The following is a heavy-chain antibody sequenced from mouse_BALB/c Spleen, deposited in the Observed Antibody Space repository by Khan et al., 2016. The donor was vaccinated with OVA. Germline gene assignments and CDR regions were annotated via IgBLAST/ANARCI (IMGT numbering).Heavy chain of an antibody. D-gene: IGHD3-1*01. CDR3: ARSGGNFHWYFDV. Sequence: EVELVESGGGLVQPGGSRKLSCAASGFTFSNFGMHWVRQAPKKGLEWVAYMSSGSSTIYYVDTVKGRFTISRDNLKNFLFLQMTSLRSEDTAMYYCARSGGNFHWYFDVWGAGTSVTVSS. J-gene: IGHJ1*01. V-gene: IGHV5-17*02. CDR2: MSSGSSTI. CDR1: GFTFSNFG.